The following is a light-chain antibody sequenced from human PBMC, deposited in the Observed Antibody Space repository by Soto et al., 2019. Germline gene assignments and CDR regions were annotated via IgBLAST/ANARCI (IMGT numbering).Light chain of an antibody. Sequence: DIVMTQSPDSLAVSLGERATINCKSSQSVLSSSNNKNYLAWYQHKPGQPPKLLIFWASTRESGVPDRLSGSGYRTDFTITISSLQADDVAVYSCQQYYSAPYTFGQGTKLEIK. CDR2: WAS. CDR1: QSVLSSSNNKNY. CDR3: QQYYSAPYT. V-gene: IGKV4-1*01. J-gene: IGKJ2*01.